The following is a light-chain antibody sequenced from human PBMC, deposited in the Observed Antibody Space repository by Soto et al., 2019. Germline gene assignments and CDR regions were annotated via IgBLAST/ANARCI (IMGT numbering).Light chain of an antibody. V-gene: IGKV3-15*01. CDR3: QQYNDWPKT. CDR1: QSVRSH. J-gene: IGKJ1*01. Sequence: EIVMTQSPATLSVSPGERATLSCRASQSVRSHLAWYQQKPGQAPRLLIYGASTRATGIPARFSGSGSGTEFTLTISSLQSEYFAVYYSQQYNDWPKTFGQGTKV. CDR2: GAS.